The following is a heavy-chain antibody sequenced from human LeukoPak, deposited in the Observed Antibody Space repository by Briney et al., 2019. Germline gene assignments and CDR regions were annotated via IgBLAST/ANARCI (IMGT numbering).Heavy chain of an antibody. J-gene: IGHJ5*02. CDR2: ICYSGST. CDR1: GGSISSYY. D-gene: IGHD6-6*01. V-gene: IGHV4-59*01. CDR3: ARCIGSSSFARWFDP. Sequence: PSETLSLTCTVSGGSISSYYWSWIRQPPGKGLEWIGYICYSGSTSYSPSLKSRVTISADTSKNQFSLKLSSVTAADTAVYYCARCIGSSSFARWFDPWGQGTLVTVSS.